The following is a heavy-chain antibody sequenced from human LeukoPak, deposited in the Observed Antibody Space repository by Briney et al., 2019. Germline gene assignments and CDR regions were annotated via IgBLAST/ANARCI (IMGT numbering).Heavy chain of an antibody. CDR2: IYTSGST. CDR1: GGSISSYY. J-gene: IGHJ6*03. V-gene: IGHV4-4*07. CDR3: ARGGRAPRYYYYMDV. Sequence: TCTVSGGSISSYYWSWIRQPAGKGLEWIGRIYTSGSTNYNPSLKSRVTISVDTSENQFSLKLSSVTAADTAVYYCARGGRAPRYYYYMDVWGKGTTVTVSS. D-gene: IGHD3-10*01.